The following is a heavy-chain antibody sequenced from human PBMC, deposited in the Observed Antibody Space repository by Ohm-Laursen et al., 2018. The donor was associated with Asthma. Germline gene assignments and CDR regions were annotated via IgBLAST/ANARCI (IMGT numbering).Heavy chain of an antibody. Sequence: SLRLSCAAFGFTFSSYAMSWVRQAPGKGLEWVSAISGSGGSTYYADSVKGRFTTSRDNAKNSVYLQMNSLRPDDTAVYYCARDVMEWYLPAFDFWGQGTLVTVSS. D-gene: IGHD3-3*01. V-gene: IGHV3-23*01. CDR1: GFTFSSYA. J-gene: IGHJ4*02. CDR2: ISGSGGST. CDR3: ARDVMEWYLPAFDF.